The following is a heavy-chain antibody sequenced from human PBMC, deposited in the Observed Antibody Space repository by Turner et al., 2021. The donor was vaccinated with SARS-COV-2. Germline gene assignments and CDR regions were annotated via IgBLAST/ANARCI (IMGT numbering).Heavy chain of an antibody. CDR1: GGSISDYY. D-gene: IGHD3-9*01. Sequence: QVQLQESGPGLVKPSETLSLTCTVSGGSISDYYWTWIRQPPGKGLEWIGYIYYSGSTNYNPSLKSRVTISVDTSKNQFSLKLSSVTAADTAVYYCARGLYFDWLPDYWGQGTLVTVSS. CDR3: ARGLYFDWLPDY. V-gene: IGHV4-59*01. CDR2: IYYSGST. J-gene: IGHJ4*02.